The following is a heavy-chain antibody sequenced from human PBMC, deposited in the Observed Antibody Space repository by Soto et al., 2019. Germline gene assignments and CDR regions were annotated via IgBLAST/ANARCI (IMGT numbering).Heavy chain of an antibody. CDR3: ARRRVVWSSINFDY. J-gene: IGHJ4*02. D-gene: IGHD2-2*01. CDR1: GVSISSYY. Sequence: ETLSLICPVSGVSISSYYWSWIRQPPGKGLEWIGYIYYSGSTNYNPSLKSRVTISLDTSKNQFSLKLSSVTAADTAVYYCARRRVVWSSINFDYWGQGTLVTVYS. V-gene: IGHV4-59*01. CDR2: IYYSGST.